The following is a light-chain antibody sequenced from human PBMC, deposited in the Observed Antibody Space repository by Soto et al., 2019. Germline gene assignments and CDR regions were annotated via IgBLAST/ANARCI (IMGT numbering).Light chain of an antibody. CDR2: AAS. V-gene: IGKV1-6*01. J-gene: IGKJ4*01. CDR1: QGIRND. Sequence: AIQMTHSLSSLSSSVVYIVTITCRASQGIRNDLGWYQQKPGKAPKLLIYAASSLQSGVPSRFSGSGSGTDFTLTISSLQPEDFATYYCLQDYNYPLTFGGGTKVDIK. CDR3: LQDYNYPLT.